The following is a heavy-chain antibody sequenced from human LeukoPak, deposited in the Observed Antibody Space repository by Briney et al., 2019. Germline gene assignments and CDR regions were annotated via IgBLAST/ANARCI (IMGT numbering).Heavy chain of an antibody. CDR3: AKDPSSSVGPYYFDY. D-gene: IGHD6-6*01. Sequence: GRSLRLSCAASGFTFSNYAMSWVRQAPGKGLEWVSAISGSGGSTYYADSVKGRFTISRDNSKNTLYLQMNSLRAEDTAVYYCAKDPSSSVGPYYFDYWGQGTLVTVSS. CDR1: GFTFSNYA. J-gene: IGHJ4*02. CDR2: ISGSGGST. V-gene: IGHV3-23*01.